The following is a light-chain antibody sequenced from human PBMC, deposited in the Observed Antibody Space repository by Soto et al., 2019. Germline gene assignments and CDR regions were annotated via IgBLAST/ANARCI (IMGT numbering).Light chain of an antibody. Sequence: EIVMTQSPATLSVSQGERATLSCRASQSVSSNLAWYQQRPGQAPRLLIYGASARATSIPARFSGSGSGTEFTLSISSLQSEEFAVYYCQQYNNWPLTFGGGTKVEIK. CDR1: QSVSSN. J-gene: IGKJ4*01. CDR3: QQYNNWPLT. V-gene: IGKV3-15*01. CDR2: GAS.